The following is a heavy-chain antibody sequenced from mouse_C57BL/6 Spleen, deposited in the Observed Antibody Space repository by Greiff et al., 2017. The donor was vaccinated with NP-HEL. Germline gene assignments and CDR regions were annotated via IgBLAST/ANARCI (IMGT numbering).Heavy chain of an antibody. CDR1: GYSITSGYY. D-gene: IGHD3-3*01. V-gene: IGHV3-6*01. J-gene: IGHJ4*01. CDR3: ARGRAAMDY. CDR2: ISYDGSN. Sequence: DVKLVESGPGLVKPSQSLSLTCSVTGYSITSGYYWNWIRQFPGNKLEWMGYISYDGSNNYNPSLKNRISITRDTSKNQFFLKLNSVTTEDTATYYCARGRAAMDYWGQGTSVTVSS.